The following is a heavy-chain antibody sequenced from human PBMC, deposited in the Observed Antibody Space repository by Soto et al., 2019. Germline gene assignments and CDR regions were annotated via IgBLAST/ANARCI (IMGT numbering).Heavy chain of an antibody. Sequence: GGSLRLSCAASGFTFSSYSMNWVRQAPGKGLEWVSSISSSSSYIYYADSVKGRFTISRDNAKNSLYLQMNSLRAEDTAVYYCARAESGIAARGGFYYYYGMDVWGQGTTVTVSS. J-gene: IGHJ6*02. CDR1: GFTFSSYS. V-gene: IGHV3-21*01. CDR2: ISSSSSYI. D-gene: IGHD6-6*01. CDR3: ARAESGIAARGGFYYYYGMDV.